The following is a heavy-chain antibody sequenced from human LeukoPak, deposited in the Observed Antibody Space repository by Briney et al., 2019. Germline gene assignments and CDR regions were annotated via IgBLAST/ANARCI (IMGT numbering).Heavy chain of an antibody. CDR1: GGSISSSSYY. CDR2: IYYSGTT. CDR3: ARHRGGSYPFYYYYMDV. J-gene: IGHJ6*03. D-gene: IGHD1-26*01. V-gene: IGHV4-39*01. Sequence: SETLSLTCTVSGGSISSSSYYWGWVRQPPGKGLEWIGTIYYSGTTYYNPSLKSRVTISVDTSKNQFSLKLSSVIAADTAVYYCARHRGGSYPFYYYYMDVWGKGTTVTVSS.